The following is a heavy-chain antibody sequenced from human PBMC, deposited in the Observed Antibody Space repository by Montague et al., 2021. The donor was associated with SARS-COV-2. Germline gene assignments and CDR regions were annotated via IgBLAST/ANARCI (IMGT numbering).Heavy chain of an antibody. J-gene: IGHJ6*02. Sequence: SETLSITCAVYGGSFSGYYWSWIRQPPGKGLEWIGEINHSGSANYNPSLKSRVTISVDTSKNQFSLKLSSVTAADTAVYYCARVRYYGSGTSLGMDVWGQGTTVTVSS. CDR2: INHSGSA. CDR1: GGSFSGYY. D-gene: IGHD3-10*01. CDR3: ARVRYYGSGTSLGMDV. V-gene: IGHV4-34*01.